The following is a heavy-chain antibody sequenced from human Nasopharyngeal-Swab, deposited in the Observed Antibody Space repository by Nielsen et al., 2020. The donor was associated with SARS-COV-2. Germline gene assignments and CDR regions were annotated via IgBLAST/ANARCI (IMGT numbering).Heavy chain of an antibody. CDR1: GFTFDDYA. CDR3: AKDGGEMLYGSGSMMAFEY. D-gene: IGHD3-10*01. J-gene: IGHJ4*02. V-gene: IGHV3-9*01. Sequence: GGSLRLSCAASGFTFDDYAMHWVRQAPGKGLEWVSGISWNSGSIGYADSAKGRFTISRDNAKNSLYLQMNSLRAEDTALYYCAKDGGEMLYGSGSMMAFEYWGQGTLVTVSS. CDR2: ISWNSGSI.